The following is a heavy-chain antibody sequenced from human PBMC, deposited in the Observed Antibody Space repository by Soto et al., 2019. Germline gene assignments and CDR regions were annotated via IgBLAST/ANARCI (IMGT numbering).Heavy chain of an antibody. CDR3: ARHGFGPLHGLVDV. V-gene: IGHV4-59*08. CDR1: GGSITNYY. CDR2: IQYNGYS. D-gene: IGHD3-10*01. J-gene: IGHJ6*02. Sequence: QVQLQESGPGLVKPSETLSLTCTVSGGSITNYYCSWFRQPPGKGLEWIGYIQYNGYSAYNLSLKRRVTMPMDTSKTQSSLMVESVTATDTAVYYCARHGFGPLHGLVDVWGQGTTVIVSS.